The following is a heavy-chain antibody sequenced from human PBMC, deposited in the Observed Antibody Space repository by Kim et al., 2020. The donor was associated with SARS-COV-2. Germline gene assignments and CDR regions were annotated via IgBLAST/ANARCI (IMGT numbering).Heavy chain of an antibody. J-gene: IGHJ5*02. CDR2: IDAGNGNT. CDR3: ASSYYDSSGYYSDNWFDP. D-gene: IGHD3-22*01. CDR1: GYTFTSYA. V-gene: IGHV1-3*01. Sequence: ASVKVSCKASGYTFTSYAMHWVRQAPGQRLEWMGWIDAGNGNTKYSQKFQGRVTITRDTSASTAYMELSSLRSEDTAVYYCASSYYDSSGYYSDNWFDPWGQGTLVTVSS.